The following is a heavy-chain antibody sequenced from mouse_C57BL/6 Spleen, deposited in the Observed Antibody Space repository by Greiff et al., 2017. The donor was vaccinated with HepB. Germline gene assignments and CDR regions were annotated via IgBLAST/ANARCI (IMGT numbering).Heavy chain of an antibody. J-gene: IGHJ2*01. CDR1: GYKFTDYN. V-gene: IGHV1-22*01. CDR3: ARWHYFDY. CDR2: IKPNNGGT. Sequence: EVKLVESGPELVKPGASVKMSCKASGYKFTDYNMHWVKQSHGKSLEWIGYIKPNNGGTSYNQKFKGKATLTVNKSSSTAYMELRSLTSEDSAVYYCARWHYFDYWGQGTTLAVSS.